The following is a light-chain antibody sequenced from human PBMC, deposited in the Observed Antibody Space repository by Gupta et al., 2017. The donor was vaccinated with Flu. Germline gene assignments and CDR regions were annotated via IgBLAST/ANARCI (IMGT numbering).Light chain of an antibody. V-gene: IGKV1-33*01. J-gene: IGKJ5*01. Sequence: DIQMTQSPSSLSASVGDRVTITCQASQDITNFLNWYQQKPGKVPVLLIYDASNLEAGVPSRFSGRGSGTHFTFTISSLQPEDIGTYYCQQYEHLPITFGQGTRLDIK. CDR1: QDITNF. CDR3: QQYEHLPIT. CDR2: DAS.